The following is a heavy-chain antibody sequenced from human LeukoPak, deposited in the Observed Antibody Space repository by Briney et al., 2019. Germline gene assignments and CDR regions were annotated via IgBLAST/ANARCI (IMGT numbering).Heavy chain of an antibody. CDR2: ISYDGTNK. D-gene: IGHD3-3*01. V-gene: IGHV3-30-3*01. Sequence: GMSLRLSCAASGFTFSNYPMHWVRQAPGKGLEWVVVISYDGTNKYYADSVKGRFTISRDNSQNTLYLQMNSLRAEDTAVYYCARDGSPLRFLEWLPHFWGQGTLVTVSS. J-gene: IGHJ4*02. CDR1: GFTFSNYP. CDR3: ARDGSPLRFLEWLPHF.